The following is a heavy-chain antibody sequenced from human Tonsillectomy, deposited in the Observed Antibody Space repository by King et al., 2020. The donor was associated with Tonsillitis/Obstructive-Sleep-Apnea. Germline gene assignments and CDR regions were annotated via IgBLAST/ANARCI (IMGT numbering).Heavy chain of an antibody. CDR2: ISSSGSTI. Sequence: VQLVESGGGLVQPGGSLRLSCAASGFTFSSYEMNWVRQAPGKGLEWVSYISSSGSTIYYADSVKGRFTISRDNAKNSLYLQMNSLRAEDTAVYYCARGEGDIAAAGTGWFDPWGQGTMVTVSS. CDR3: ARGEGDIAAAGTGWFDP. D-gene: IGHD6-13*01. CDR1: GFTFSSYE. J-gene: IGHJ5*02. V-gene: IGHV3-48*03.